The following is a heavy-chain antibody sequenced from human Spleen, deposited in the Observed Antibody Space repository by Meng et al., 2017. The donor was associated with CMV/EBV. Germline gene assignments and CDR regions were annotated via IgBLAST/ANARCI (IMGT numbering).Heavy chain of an antibody. Sequence: SETLSLTCAVSGGSISSSNWWSWVRQPPGKGLEWIGEIYHSGSTNYNPSLKSRVTISVDKSKNQFSLKLSSVTAADTAVYYCARVHCSSTSCYIIPPLFDPWGQGTLVTVSS. V-gene: IGHV4-4*02. D-gene: IGHD2-2*02. CDR3: ARVHCSSTSCYIIPPLFDP. CDR1: GGSISSSNW. J-gene: IGHJ5*02. CDR2: IYHSGST.